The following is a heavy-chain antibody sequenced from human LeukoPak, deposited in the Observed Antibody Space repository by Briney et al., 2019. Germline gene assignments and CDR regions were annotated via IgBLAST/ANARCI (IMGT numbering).Heavy chain of an antibody. V-gene: IGHV4-59*08. D-gene: IGHD1-26*01. J-gene: IGHJ4*02. Sequence: TPSETLSLTCPVSGGSISSYYWSWVRQPLGKGLEWIGYIYYSGSTNYNPSLKRRVTISVDTSKNQFSLKLSSVTAADTAVYYRARQYSGSYFNYFNYWGQGTLVTVSS. CDR1: GGSISSYY. CDR2: IYYSGST. CDR3: ARQYSGSYFNYFNY.